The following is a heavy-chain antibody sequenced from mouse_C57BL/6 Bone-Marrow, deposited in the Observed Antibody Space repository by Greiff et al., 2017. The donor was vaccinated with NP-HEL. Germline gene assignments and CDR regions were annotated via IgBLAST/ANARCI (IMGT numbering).Heavy chain of an antibody. J-gene: IGHJ2*01. CDR2: IDPSDSYT. CDR3: ARSAAQALLDY. CDR1: GYTFTSYW. V-gene: IGHV1-50*01. Sequence: QVQLQQPGAELVKPGASVKLSCKASGYTFTSYWMQWVKQRPGQGLEWIGEIDPSDSYTNYNQEFKGKATLTVDTSSSTAYMQLSSLTSEDSAVYYCARSAAQALLDYWGQGTTLTVSS. D-gene: IGHD3-2*02.